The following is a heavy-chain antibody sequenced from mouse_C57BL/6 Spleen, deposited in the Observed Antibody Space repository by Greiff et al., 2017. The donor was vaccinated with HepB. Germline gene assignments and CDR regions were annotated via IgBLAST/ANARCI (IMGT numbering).Heavy chain of an antibody. J-gene: IGHJ2*01. CDR1: GFNIKDYY. CDR3: VLYYYGSSPGYFDY. V-gene: IGHV14-2*01. CDR2: IDPEDGET. D-gene: IGHD1-1*01. Sequence: EVKLMESGAELVKPGASVKLSCTASGFNIKDYYMHWVKQRTEQGLEWIGRIDPEDGETKYAPKFQGKATITADTSSNTAYLQLSSLTSEDTAVYYCVLYYYGSSPGYFDYWGQGTTLTVSS.